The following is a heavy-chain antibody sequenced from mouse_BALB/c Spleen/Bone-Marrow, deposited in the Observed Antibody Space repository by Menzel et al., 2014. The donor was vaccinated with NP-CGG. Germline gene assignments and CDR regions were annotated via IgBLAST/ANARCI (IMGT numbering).Heavy chain of an antibody. Sequence: LQQSGGGLVKLGGSLKLSCAASGFTFSSYYMSWVRQTPEKRLELVAAINSNGGSTYYPDTGKGRFTISRDNAKNTLYLQMSSLKSEDTALYYCARRGWDGYFDYWGQGTTLTVSS. CDR3: ARRGWDGYFDY. V-gene: IGHV5-6-2*01. D-gene: IGHD4-1*01. CDR2: INSNGGST. CDR1: GFTFSSYY. J-gene: IGHJ2*01.